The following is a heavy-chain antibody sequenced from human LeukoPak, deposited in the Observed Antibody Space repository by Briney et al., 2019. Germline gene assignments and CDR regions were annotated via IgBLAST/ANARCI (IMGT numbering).Heavy chain of an antibody. J-gene: IGHJ4*02. CDR3: ATKTSYGDRYFDY. V-gene: IGHV3-23*01. Sequence: PGGALRLSRAASGFSFSSYAMSWIRQARGKGLEWLSAISGTTGTTFYADSVKGRFTISRDNSKNTLFLQMNSLRAEDTAVYYCATKTSYGDRYFDYWGQGPLVAVSS. CDR1: GFSFSSYA. D-gene: IGHD4-17*01. CDR2: ISGTTGTT.